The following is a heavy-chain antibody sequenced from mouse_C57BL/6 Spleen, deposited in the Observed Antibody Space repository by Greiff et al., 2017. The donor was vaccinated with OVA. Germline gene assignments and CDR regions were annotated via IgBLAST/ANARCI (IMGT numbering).Heavy chain of an antibody. CDR3: ARQARYAMDY. J-gene: IGHJ4*01. Sequence: EVKVVESGGGLVKPGGSLKLSCAASGFTFSDYGMHWVRQAPEKGLEWVAYISSGSSTIYYADTVKGRFTISRDNAKNTLFLQMTSLRSEDTAMYYCARQARYAMDYWGQGTSVTVCS. D-gene: IGHD3-2*02. CDR2: ISSGSSTI. V-gene: IGHV5-17*01. CDR1: GFTFSDYG.